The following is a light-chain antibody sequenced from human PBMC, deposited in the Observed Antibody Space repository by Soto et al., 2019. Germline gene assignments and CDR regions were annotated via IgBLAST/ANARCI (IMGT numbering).Light chain of an antibody. CDR3: QQLFDSPIT. CDR2: AAS. CDR1: QRISRF. J-gene: IGKJ5*01. Sequence: GDRVTITCRASQRISRFLAWYQQKPGRAPKLLIYAASTLESGVPSRFSATVSGTEFSLTITSLQPEDFATYYCQQLFDSPITFGQGTRLEIK. V-gene: IGKV1-9*01.